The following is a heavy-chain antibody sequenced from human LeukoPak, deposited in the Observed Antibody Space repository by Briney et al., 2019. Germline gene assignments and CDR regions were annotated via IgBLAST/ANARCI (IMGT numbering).Heavy chain of an antibody. CDR1: GFTFSSYA. CDR2: ISYDGSNK. V-gene: IGHV3-30*18. Sequence: TGGSLRLSCAASGFTFSSYALSWVRQAPGKGLEWVAVISYDGSNKYYADSVKGRFTISRDNSKSTLYLQMNSLRAEDTAVYYCAKDGGSHFDYWGQGTLVTVSS. CDR3: AKDGGSHFDY. D-gene: IGHD4-23*01. J-gene: IGHJ4*02.